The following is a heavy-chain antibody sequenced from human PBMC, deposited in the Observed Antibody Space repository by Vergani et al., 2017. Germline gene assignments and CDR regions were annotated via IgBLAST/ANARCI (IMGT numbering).Heavy chain of an antibody. CDR1: GFTFSSYA. D-gene: IGHD2-8*02. V-gene: IGHV3-64*07. Sequence: EVQLVESGGGLVQPGGSLRLSCAASGFTFSSYAMHWVRQAPGKGLEYVSAISSNGGSTYYADSVKGRFTISRDNSKNTLYLQMNSLRAEDTAIYYCAKQMGWWMGNALAYWGQGTLVTVSS. CDR3: AKQMGWWMGNALAY. CDR2: ISSNGGST. J-gene: IGHJ4*02.